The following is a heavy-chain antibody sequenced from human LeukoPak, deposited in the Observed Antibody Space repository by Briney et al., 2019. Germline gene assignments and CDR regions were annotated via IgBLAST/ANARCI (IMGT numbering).Heavy chain of an antibody. D-gene: IGHD2-15*01. J-gene: IGHJ5*02. V-gene: IGHV4-61*05. CDR2: IYYSGST. CDR3: ARRYCSGGSCQFDP. Sequence: SETLSLTCTVSGGSISSSSYYWSWIRQPPGKGLEWIGYIYYSGSTNYNPSLKSRVTISVDTSKNQFSLKLSSVTAADTAVYYCARRYCSGGSCQFDPWGQGTLVTVSS. CDR1: GGSISSSSYY.